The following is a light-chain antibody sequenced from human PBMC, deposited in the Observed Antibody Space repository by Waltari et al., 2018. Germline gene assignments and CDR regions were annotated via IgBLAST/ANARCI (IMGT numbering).Light chain of an antibody. CDR2: GAS. CDR3: QKYGSSTT. Sequence: EIVLTHSPGTLSLSPGERATLSCRASQSVISSYLAWYQQKPGQAPRLLIYGASSRGTGIPDRVSGSGSGTEFTLTISRLEPEECEVYYGQKYGSSTTFGQRTKLEIK. CDR1: QSVISSY. J-gene: IGKJ2*01. V-gene: IGKV3-20*01.